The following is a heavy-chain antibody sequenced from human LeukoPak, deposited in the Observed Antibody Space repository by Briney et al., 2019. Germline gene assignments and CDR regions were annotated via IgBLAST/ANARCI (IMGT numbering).Heavy chain of an antibody. CDR2: ISYDGSNK. D-gene: IGHD3-22*01. Sequence: GRSLRLSCATSGFTFSSYAMHWVRQAPGKGLEWVAVISYDGSNKYYADSVKGRFTISRDNSKNTLYLLMNSLRAEDTAVYYCARDNYYDSSGVNWFDPWGQGTLVTVSS. CDR1: GFTFSSYA. V-gene: IGHV3-30*01. J-gene: IGHJ5*02. CDR3: ARDNYYDSSGVNWFDP.